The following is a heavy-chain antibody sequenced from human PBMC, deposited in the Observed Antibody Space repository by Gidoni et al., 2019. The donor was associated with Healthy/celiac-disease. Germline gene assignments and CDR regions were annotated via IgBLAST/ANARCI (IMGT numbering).Heavy chain of an antibody. Sequence: EVQLLESGGGLVQPGGSLRLSCAAPGFTFSSYAMGWVRQAPGKGLGWVSAISGSGGSTYYADSVKGRFTSSRDNSKNTLYLQMNSLRAEDTAVYYCALLVPAALGAFDIWGQGTMVTVSS. V-gene: IGHV3-23*01. CDR3: ALLVPAALGAFDI. CDR1: GFTFSSYA. CDR2: ISGSGGST. D-gene: IGHD2-2*01. J-gene: IGHJ3*02.